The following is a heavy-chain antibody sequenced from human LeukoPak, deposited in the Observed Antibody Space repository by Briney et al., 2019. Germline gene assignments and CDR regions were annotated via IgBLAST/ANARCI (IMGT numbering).Heavy chain of an antibody. CDR3: ARLWFGGLLSTNWFDP. D-gene: IGHD3-10*01. V-gene: IGHV1-69*13. CDR2: IIPIFGTA. J-gene: IGHJ5*02. CDR1: GGTFSSYA. Sequence: SVKVSCKASGGTFSSYAISWVRQAPGQGLEWMGGIIPIFGTANYAQKFQGRVTITADESTSTAYMELSSLRSEDTAVYYYARLWFGGLLSTNWFDPWGQGTLVTVSS.